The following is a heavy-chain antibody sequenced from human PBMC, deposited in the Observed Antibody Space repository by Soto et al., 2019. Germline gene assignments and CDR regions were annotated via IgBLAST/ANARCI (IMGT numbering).Heavy chain of an antibody. V-gene: IGHV1-2*04. CDR1: GYTFTGYY. J-gene: IGHJ6*02. D-gene: IGHD3-22*01. CDR3: ARELITLYYDSSGYPEYYYYGMDV. Sequence: ASVKVSCKASGYTFTGYYMHWVRQAPGQGLEWMGWINPNSGGTNYAQKFQGWVTMTRDTSISTAYMELSRLRSDDTAVYYCARELITLYYDSSGYPEYYYYGMDVWGQGTTLTVSS. CDR2: INPNSGGT.